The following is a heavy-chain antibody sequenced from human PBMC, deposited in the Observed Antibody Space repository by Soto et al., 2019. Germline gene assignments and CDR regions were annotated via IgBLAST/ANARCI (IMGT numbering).Heavy chain of an antibody. V-gene: IGHV3-23*01. CDR3: AKDLSEGSESSYIREIYYYGLDV. Sequence: GGSLRLSCAVSGFTFSSYAMSWVRQAPGKGLEWVSGISASGDATSYADSVKGRFTISRDSSKNTLYLQMNSLRAEDTAVYYCAKDLSEGSESSYIREIYYYGLDVWGQGTTVTVSS. J-gene: IGHJ6*02. CDR1: GFTFSSYA. CDR2: ISASGDAT. D-gene: IGHD3-10*01.